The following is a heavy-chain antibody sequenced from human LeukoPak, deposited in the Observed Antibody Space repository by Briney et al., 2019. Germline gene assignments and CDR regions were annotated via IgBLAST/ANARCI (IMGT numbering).Heavy chain of an antibody. CDR2: IKQDGSDK. D-gene: IGHD2-8*01. CDR1: GFTVSSNY. CDR3: ARDNGPVDS. Sequence: GGSLRLSCAAAGFTVSSNYMSWVRQAPGKGLEWVANIKQDGSDKSYVGSLEGRFTISRDNAKNSLFLQMNNLRADDTAVYFCARDNGPVDSWGQGTMVTVSS. J-gene: IGHJ3*02. V-gene: IGHV3-7*04.